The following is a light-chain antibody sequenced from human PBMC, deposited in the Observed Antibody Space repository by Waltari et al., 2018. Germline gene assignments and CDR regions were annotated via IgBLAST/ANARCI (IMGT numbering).Light chain of an antibody. CDR2: EVS. J-gene: IGLJ1*01. CDR1: SSAVGGSNY. CDR3: SSYTSSSTS. V-gene: IGLV2-14*01. Sequence: QTALTQPASVSGSPGQSITTSLTGTSSAVGGSNYVSWYQQHPGKAPKLMIYEVSNRPSGVSNRFSGSKSGNTASLTISGLQAEDEADYYCSSYTSSSTSFGTGTKVTVL.